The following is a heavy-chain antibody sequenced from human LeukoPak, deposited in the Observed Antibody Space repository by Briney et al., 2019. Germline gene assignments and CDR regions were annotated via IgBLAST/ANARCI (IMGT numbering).Heavy chain of an antibody. J-gene: IGHJ4*02. CDR2: ISSSSSYK. CDR1: GFTFSSYS. CDR3: AREGYCSSTSCYSRIDY. Sequence: GGSLRLSCAASGFTFSSYSMNWVRQAPGKGLEWVSSISSSSSYKYYADSVKGRFTISRDNAKNSLYLQMNSLRAEDTAVYYCAREGYCSSTSCYSRIDYWGQGTLVTVSS. V-gene: IGHV3-21*01. D-gene: IGHD2-2*02.